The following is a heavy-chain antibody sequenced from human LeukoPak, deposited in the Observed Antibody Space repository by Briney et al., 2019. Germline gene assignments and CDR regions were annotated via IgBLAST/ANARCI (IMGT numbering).Heavy chain of an antibody. Sequence: ASVKVSCKASGYTFINYDINWVRQAPGQGLEWMGWMNPKSGSTDYAQKFQGRVTMTRNTSMSTAYMELSSLRSEDTAAYYCAKAASRYYYYGMDVWGQGTTVTVSS. V-gene: IGHV1-8*01. CDR2: MNPKSGST. CDR3: AKAASRYYYYGMDV. J-gene: IGHJ6*02. CDR1: GYTFINYD.